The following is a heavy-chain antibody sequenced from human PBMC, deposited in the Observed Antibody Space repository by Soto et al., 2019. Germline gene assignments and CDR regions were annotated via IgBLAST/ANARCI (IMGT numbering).Heavy chain of an antibody. CDR3: ANLIPFIVYAIDYYYYMDV. Sequence: EVQLVESGGGLVQPGGSLRLSCAASGFTFSSYSMNWVRQAPGKGLEWVSYISSSSSTIYYADSVKGRFTISRDNAKNLLYLQMNSLRAEDTAVYYWANLIPFIVYAIDYYYYMDVWGKGTTVTVSS. CDR2: ISSSSSTI. J-gene: IGHJ6*03. CDR1: GFTFSSYS. V-gene: IGHV3-48*01. D-gene: IGHD2-8*01.